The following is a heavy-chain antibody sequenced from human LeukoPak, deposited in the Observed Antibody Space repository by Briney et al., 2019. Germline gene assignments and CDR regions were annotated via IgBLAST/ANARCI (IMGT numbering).Heavy chain of an antibody. V-gene: IGHV3-21*01. CDR1: GFSFSISS. J-gene: IGHJ3*02. D-gene: IGHD2-21*02. Sequence: GGSLRLSCAASGFSFSISSMNWVRQAPGKGLEWVASITSTSGHTYYAGSVQGRFTISRDNAKNSLFLQMNSLKADDTAVYYCARDGGVLTGLPGAFNIWGRGTMVTVSS. CDR3: ARDGGVLTGLPGAFNI. CDR2: ITSTSGHT.